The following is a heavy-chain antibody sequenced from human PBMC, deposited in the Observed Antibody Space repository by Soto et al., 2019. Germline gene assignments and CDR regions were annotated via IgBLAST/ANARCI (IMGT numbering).Heavy chain of an antibody. CDR2: INAGNGNT. J-gene: IGHJ4*02. Sequence: ASVKVSCKASGCTFTSYAMHWVRQAPGQRLEWMGWINAGNGNTKYSQKFQGRVTITRDTSASTAYMELSSLRSEDTAVYYCARGSGLTYFDYWGQGTLVTVSS. CDR3: ARGSGLTYFDY. D-gene: IGHD3-10*01. V-gene: IGHV1-3*01. CDR1: GCTFTSYA.